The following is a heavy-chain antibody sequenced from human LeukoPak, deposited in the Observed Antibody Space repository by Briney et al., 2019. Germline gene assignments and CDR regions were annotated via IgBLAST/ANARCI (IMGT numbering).Heavy chain of an antibody. CDR1: GFTFSSYS. CDR3: ARPDSDFWSGYIAYGFDY. V-gene: IGHV3-23*01. CDR2: ISGSGGST. Sequence: GGSLRLSCAASGFTFSSYSMNWVRQAPGKGLEWVSAISGSGGSTYYADSVKGRFTISRDNSKNTLYLQMNSLRAEDTAVYYCARPDSDFWSGYIAYGFDYWGQGTLVTVSS. D-gene: IGHD3-3*01. J-gene: IGHJ4*02.